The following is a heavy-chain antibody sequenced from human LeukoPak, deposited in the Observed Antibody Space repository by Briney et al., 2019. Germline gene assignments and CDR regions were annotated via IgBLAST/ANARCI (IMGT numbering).Heavy chain of an antibody. V-gene: IGHV1-2*02. CDR2: INPNSGST. D-gene: IGHD2-2*01. CDR3: ARESCSTTNCYVRPLNWFDP. CDR1: GYTLTELS. J-gene: IGHJ5*02. Sequence: ASVKVSCKVSGYTLTELSMHWVRQAPGKGLEWMGWINPNSGSTHYAQKFQGRVTMTRDTSISTAYMELSRLRSDDTAVYYCARESCSTTNCYVRPLNWFDPWGQGTLVTVSS.